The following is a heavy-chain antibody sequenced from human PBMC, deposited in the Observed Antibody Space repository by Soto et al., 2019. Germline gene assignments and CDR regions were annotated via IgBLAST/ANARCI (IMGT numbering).Heavy chain of an antibody. CDR1: GDTFNHRT. CDR2: VIPLLDAS. V-gene: IGHV1-69*08. D-gene: IGHD2-15*01. Sequence: QVQLVQSGAEVKKPGSSVKISCTASGDTFNHRTFTWVRRAPGQGLEWMGRVIPLLDASNYAEKFQDRDTITADKSTNTAYLELSGLKSEDSAIYYCASGKTQMTQDRMGFYYYMDVWGKGTTVTVSS. CDR3: ASGKTQMTQDRMGFYYYMDV. J-gene: IGHJ6*03.